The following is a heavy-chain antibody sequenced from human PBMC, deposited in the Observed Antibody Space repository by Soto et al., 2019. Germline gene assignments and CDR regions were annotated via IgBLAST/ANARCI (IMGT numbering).Heavy chain of an antibody. Sequence: GGSLRLSCAASGFTFSDYYMSWIRQAPGKGLEWVSYISSSGSTIYYADSVKGRFTISRDNAKNSLYLQMNSLRAEDTAVYYCASPYSSGWYTDFDYWGQGTLVTVSS. CDR2: ISSSGSTI. CDR3: ASPYSSGWYTDFDY. V-gene: IGHV3-11*01. D-gene: IGHD6-19*01. J-gene: IGHJ4*02. CDR1: GFTFSDYY.